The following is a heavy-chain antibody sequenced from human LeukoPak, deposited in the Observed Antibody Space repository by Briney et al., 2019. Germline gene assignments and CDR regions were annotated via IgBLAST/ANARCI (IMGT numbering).Heavy chain of an antibody. J-gene: IGHJ4*02. V-gene: IGHV3-30*18. CDR3: AKVAGLAAPVDY. CDR1: GFTFSSYG. Sequence: PGGSLRLSCAASGFTFSSYGMHWVRQAPGKGLEWVAVISYDGSNKYYADSVKGRFTISRDNSRNTLYLQMNSLRAEDTAVYYCAKVAGLAAPVDYWGQGTLVTVSS. D-gene: IGHD6-6*01. CDR2: ISYDGSNK.